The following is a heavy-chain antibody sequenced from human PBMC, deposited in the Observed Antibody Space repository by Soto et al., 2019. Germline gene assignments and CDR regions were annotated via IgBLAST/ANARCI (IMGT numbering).Heavy chain of an antibody. D-gene: IGHD2-2*01. J-gene: IGHJ4*02. CDR1: GFTFSSYS. Sequence: GGSLRLSCAASGFTFSSYSMNWVRQAPGKGLEWVSSISSSSSYIYYADSVKGRFTISRDNAKNSLYLQMNSLRAEDTAVYYCAREASIFPGYCSSTSCSYFDYWGQGTLVTVSS. CDR2: ISSSSSYI. CDR3: AREASIFPGYCSSTSCSYFDY. V-gene: IGHV3-21*01.